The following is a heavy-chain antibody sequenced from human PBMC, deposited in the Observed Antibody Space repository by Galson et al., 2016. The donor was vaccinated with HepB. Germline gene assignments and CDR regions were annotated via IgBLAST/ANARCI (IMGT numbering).Heavy chain of an antibody. J-gene: IGHJ6*03. Sequence: CAISGDSVSSNNAGWNWIRQSPSRGLEWLGKTYCWSKWYNDYSVSLKGRITITSDTSKNQFSLHLNSVTPEDTAVYYCAREPPVVPPTYYYYMDVWGEGTTVTFSS. CDR2: TYCWSKWYN. CDR3: AREPPVVPPTYYYYMDV. V-gene: IGHV6-1*01. D-gene: IGHD2-2*01. CDR1: GDSVSSNNAG.